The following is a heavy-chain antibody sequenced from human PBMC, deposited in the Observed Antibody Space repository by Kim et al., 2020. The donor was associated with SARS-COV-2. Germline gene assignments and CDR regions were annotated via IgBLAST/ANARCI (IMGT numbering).Heavy chain of an antibody. CDR3: ARDRFTTVTYFDY. J-gene: IGHJ4*02. Sequence: PTSVKGRFTISRDNSKNTPYLQMSSLRAEDTAVYYCARDRFTTVTYFDYWGQGTLVTVSS. D-gene: IGHD4-17*01. V-gene: IGHV3-30*15.